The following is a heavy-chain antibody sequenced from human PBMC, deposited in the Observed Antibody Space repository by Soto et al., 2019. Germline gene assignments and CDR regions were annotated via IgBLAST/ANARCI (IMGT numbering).Heavy chain of an antibody. J-gene: IGHJ1*01. CDR3: ARGQSSEYFQH. D-gene: IGHD6-13*01. Sequence: SETLSLTCTVSGGSISSGGYYWSWIRQHPGKGLEWIGYIYYSGSTYYNPSLKSRVTISVDTSKNQFSLKLSSVTAADTAVYYCARGQSSEYFQHWGQGTLVTVSS. CDR2: IYYSGST. CDR1: GGSISSGGYY. V-gene: IGHV4-31*03.